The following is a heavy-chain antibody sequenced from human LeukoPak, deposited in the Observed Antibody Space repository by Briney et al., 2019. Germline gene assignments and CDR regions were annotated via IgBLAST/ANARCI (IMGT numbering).Heavy chain of an antibody. Sequence: AGGSLRLSCAASGFTFSNFAMHWVRQAPGKGLEWVAVISYDGSKKYYADSVKGRFTISRDNSKNTLLLQMSSLRAEDTAVYYCARVYGDYSSRFDYWGQGTLVTVSS. J-gene: IGHJ4*02. CDR3: ARVYGDYSSRFDY. V-gene: IGHV3-30*04. CDR2: ISYDGSKK. D-gene: IGHD4-17*01. CDR1: GFTFSNFA.